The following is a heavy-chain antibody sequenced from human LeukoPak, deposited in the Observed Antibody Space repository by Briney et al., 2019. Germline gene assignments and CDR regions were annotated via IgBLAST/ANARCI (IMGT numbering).Heavy chain of an antibody. CDR1: GFAFNSFG. CDR3: AKDYDSSGWAAFDI. J-gene: IGHJ3*02. CDR2: ISYDGSNK. V-gene: IGHV3-30*18. D-gene: IGHD3-22*01. Sequence: GGSLRLSCAASGFAFNSFGMHWVRQAPGKGLEWVAVISYDGSNKYFADSVKGRFTISRDNSKNTLYLQMNSLRAEDTAVYYCAKDYDSSGWAAFDIWGQGTMVTVSS.